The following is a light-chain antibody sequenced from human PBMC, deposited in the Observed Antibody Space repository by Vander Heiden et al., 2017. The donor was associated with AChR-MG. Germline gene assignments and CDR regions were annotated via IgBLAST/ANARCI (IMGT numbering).Light chain of an antibody. CDR3: LLYFGGSRVV. J-gene: IGLJ2*01. V-gene: IGLV7-43*01. Sequence: QTVVTQEPSLTVSPGGTVPLTCASTTRAVTSSYYPTWFQQKPGQAPTSLIYDINKKFSWTPARFSGSLRGGKAALTLSGVQPEDEAAYYCLLYFGGSRVVFGGGTKLTGL. CDR2: DIN. CDR1: TRAVTSSYY.